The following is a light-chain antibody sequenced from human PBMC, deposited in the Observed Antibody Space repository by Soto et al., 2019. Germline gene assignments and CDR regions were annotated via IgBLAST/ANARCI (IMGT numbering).Light chain of an antibody. CDR2: GIS. CDR1: QTISNY. CDR3: QQSFNTPYT. J-gene: IGKJ2*01. V-gene: IGKV1-39*01. Sequence: DIQMTQSPSSLSASVGDRVTITCRASQTISNYLNWYHQKPGKPPKLLIYGISTLESVAPSRFSGSGSGTDFTLTISSLEPEDFATYYCQQSFNTPYTFGQGTELEVK.